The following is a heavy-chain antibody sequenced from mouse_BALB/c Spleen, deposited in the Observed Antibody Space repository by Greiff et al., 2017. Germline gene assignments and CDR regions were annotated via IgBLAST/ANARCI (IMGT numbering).Heavy chain of an antibody. J-gene: IGHJ1*01. CDR1: GYTFSSYW. Sequence: QVQLQQSGAELMKPGASVKISCKATGYTFSSYWIEWVKQRPGHGLEWIGEILPGSGSTNYNEKFKGKATFTADTSSNTAYMQLSSLTSEDSAVYYCARPDYYGSSRYWYFDVWGAGTTVTVSS. CDR2: ILPGSGST. V-gene: IGHV1-9*01. D-gene: IGHD1-1*01. CDR3: ARPDYYGSSRYWYFDV.